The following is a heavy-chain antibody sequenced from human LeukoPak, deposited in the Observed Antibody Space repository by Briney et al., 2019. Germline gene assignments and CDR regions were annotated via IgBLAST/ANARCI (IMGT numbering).Heavy chain of an antibody. V-gene: IGHV4-34*01. CDR1: GGSFSGYY. D-gene: IGHD5-18*01. J-gene: IGHJ4*02. CDR2: INHSGST. CDR3: ARGGVGYGYGYHIQTGDDY. Sequence: SETLSLTCAVYGGSFSGYYWSWIRQPPGKGLEWIGEINHSGSTNYNPSLKSRVTISVDTSKNQFSLKLSSVTAADTAVYYCARGGVGYGYGYHIQTGDDYWGQGTLVTVSS.